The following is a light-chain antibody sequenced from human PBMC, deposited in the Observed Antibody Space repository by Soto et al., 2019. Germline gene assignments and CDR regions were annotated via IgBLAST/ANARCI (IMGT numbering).Light chain of an antibody. CDR3: SSYTSSSTLL. Sequence: QSALTQPASVSGSPGQSITISCTGTSSDVGGYNYVSWYQRHPGKAPKLMIYDVSNRPSGVSNRFSGSKSGNTASLTISGLQAEDEADYYCSSYTSSSTLLFGGGTKLTVL. J-gene: IGLJ2*01. V-gene: IGLV2-14*01. CDR2: DVS. CDR1: SSDVGGYNY.